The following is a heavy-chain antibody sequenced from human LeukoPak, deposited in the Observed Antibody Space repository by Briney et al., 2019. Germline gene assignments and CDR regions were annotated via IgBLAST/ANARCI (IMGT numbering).Heavy chain of an antibody. CDR3: ARSNYYDSSGSDY. J-gene: IGHJ4*02. D-gene: IGHD3-22*01. CDR2: INPNSGGT. CDR1: GYTFTGYY. V-gene: IGHV1-2*02. Sequence: GASVKVSCKASGYTFTGYYMHWVRQAPGQGLEWMGWINPNSGGTNYAQKLQGRVTMTRDTSISTAYVELSNLRSDDTAVYSCARSNYYDSSGSDYWGQGTLVTVSS.